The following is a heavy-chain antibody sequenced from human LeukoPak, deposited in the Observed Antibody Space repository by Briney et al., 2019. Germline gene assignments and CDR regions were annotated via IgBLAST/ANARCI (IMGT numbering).Heavy chain of an antibody. V-gene: IGHV3-23*01. D-gene: IGHD6-13*01. CDR1: GFTFSDYY. J-gene: IGHJ4*02. CDR3: AKLGRVSSSWFRGYFDY. Sequence: GGSLRLSCAASGFTFSDYYMSWVRQAPGKGLEWVSAISGSGGSTYYADSVKGRFTISRDNSKNTLYLQMNSLRAEDTAVYYCAKLGRVSSSWFRGYFDYWGQGTLVTASS. CDR2: ISGSGGST.